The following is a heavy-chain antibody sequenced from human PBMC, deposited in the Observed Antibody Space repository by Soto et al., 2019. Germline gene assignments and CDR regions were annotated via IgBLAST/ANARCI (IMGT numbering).Heavy chain of an antibody. V-gene: IGHV6-1*01. CDR2: TYYRSKWYN. CDR1: GGSVSSGTAA. D-gene: IGHD3-3*01. Sequence: SQTLSLTCAISGGSVSSGTAACNWIRQSPSRGLEWLGRTYYRSKWYNDYAVSVKSRITINPDTSKNQFSLQLNSVTPEDTAVYYCAREGANYDFWNPYYYGMDVWGQGTTVTVSS. J-gene: IGHJ6*02. CDR3: AREGANYDFWNPYYYGMDV.